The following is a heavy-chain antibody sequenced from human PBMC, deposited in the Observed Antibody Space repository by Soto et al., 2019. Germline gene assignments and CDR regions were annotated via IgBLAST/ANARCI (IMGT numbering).Heavy chain of an antibody. CDR3: ATEHCSGGSCFNDY. D-gene: IGHD2-15*01. CDR1: GGSISSGSYY. CDR2: IYYSGST. J-gene: IGHJ4*02. Sequence: TLSLTCPSSGGSISSGSYYSSWIRQHPRKGLQWSGYIYYSGSTYYNPSLTSRVTISVDTSKNQFSLKLSSVTAADTAVYYCATEHCSGGSCFNDYWGRGTLVTVSS. V-gene: IGHV4-31*03.